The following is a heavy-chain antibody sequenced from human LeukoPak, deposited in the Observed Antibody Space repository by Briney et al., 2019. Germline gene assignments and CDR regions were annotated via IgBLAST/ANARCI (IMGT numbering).Heavy chain of an antibody. Sequence: ASVKVSCKASGYTFTSYDINWVRQAPGQGLEWMGWINPISGYTDYAQKFQGRVTMTGDTSISTAYMELSSLRSEDAAVYYCARGNRLYTSSWSSLAFDIWGQGTMVTVSS. D-gene: IGHD6-13*01. CDR2: INPISGYT. CDR1: GYTFTSYD. CDR3: ARGNRLYTSSWSSLAFDI. J-gene: IGHJ3*02. V-gene: IGHV1-8*01.